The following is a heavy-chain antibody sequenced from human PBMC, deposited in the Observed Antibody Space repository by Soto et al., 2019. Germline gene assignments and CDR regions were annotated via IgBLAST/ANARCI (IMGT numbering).Heavy chain of an antibody. CDR3: ARGIEGWYQGRYYYGMDV. D-gene: IGHD6-19*01. J-gene: IGHJ6*02. CDR2: IYSIGST. V-gene: IGHV4-39*01. Sequence: PSETLSLTCTVSGGSISSSSYWGWIRQPPGKGLEWIGSIYSIGSTYYNPSLKSRVTISVDTSKNQFSLKLSSVTAADTAVYYCARGIEGWYQGRYYYGMDVWGQGTTVTVSS. CDR1: GGSISSSSY.